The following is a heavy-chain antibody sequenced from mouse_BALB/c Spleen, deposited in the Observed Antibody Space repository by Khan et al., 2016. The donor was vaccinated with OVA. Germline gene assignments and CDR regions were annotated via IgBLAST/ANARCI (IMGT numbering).Heavy chain of an antibody. J-gene: IGHJ3*01. CDR3: ERLAYFYDSEGFAY. V-gene: IGHV5-6*01. D-gene: IGHD1-1*01. CDR2: VSTGGHYT. Sequence: EVELVESGGDVVKPGGSLKLSCAASGFTFSTYGMSWVRQTPDKRLEWVATVSTGGHYTYYPDTVQGRFTISRDNAKDTLYLQMSSLKSEDTAMFYCERLAYFYDSEGFAYWGQGTLVTVSA. CDR1: GFTFSTYG.